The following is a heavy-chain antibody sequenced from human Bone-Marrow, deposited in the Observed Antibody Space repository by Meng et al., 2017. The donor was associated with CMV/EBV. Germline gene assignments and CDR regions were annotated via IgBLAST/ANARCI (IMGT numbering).Heavy chain of an antibody. CDR1: GFTFSGYE. Sequence: GESLKISCAASGFTFSGYEMNWVRQAPGKGLEWVSYISSSGSTIYYADSVKGRFTISRDNAKNSLYLQMNSLRAEDTAVYYCARYCSSTSCYRVFDYWGQGTLVTVSS. D-gene: IGHD2-2*02. J-gene: IGHJ4*02. CDR2: ISSSGSTI. V-gene: IGHV3-48*03. CDR3: ARYCSSTSCYRVFDY.